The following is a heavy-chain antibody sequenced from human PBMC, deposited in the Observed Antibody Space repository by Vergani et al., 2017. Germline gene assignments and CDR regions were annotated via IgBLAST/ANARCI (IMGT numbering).Heavy chain of an antibody. V-gene: IGHV4-31*03. J-gene: IGHJ5*02. CDR3: AREALYNWFDP. Sequence: QGQLQESGPGLVKPSQTLSLTRTVSGGSISSGGYYLSWIRQHPGKGLEWIGYIYYSGNTYYNRPPKSRVTISVDTSKNQFSLKLSSVTAADTAVYYCAREALYNWFDPWGQGTLVTVSS. CDR2: IYYSGNT. CDR1: GGSISSGGYY.